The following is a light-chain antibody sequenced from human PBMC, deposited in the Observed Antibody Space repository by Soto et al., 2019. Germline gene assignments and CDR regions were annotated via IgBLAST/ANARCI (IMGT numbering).Light chain of an antibody. CDR3: QQYNSYSRK. CDR2: DAS. Sequence: DIQMTQSPSTLSASVGDRVTITCRASQSISRWLVWYQQKPGKAPKLLIYDASSLQSGVPSRFSGSGSGKEFTLTISSLQPDDLATYYCQQYNSYSRKFGQGTKVDIK. J-gene: IGKJ1*01. V-gene: IGKV1-5*01. CDR1: QSISRW.